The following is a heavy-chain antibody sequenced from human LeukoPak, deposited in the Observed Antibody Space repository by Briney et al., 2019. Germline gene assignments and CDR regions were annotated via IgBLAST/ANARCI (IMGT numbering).Heavy chain of an antibody. CDR3: ARELCSGGSCGKFDY. V-gene: IGHV4-39*07. CDR1: GGSIGSSRFY. CDR2: IDYSGKT. J-gene: IGHJ4*02. Sequence: SETLSLTCTVSGGSIGSSRFYWGWLRQPPGKGLEWTGSIDYSGKTSYNPSLKSRVTISLDTSKNQFSLKLSSVTAADTAVYYCARELCSGGSCGKFDYWGQGTLVTVSS. D-gene: IGHD2-15*01.